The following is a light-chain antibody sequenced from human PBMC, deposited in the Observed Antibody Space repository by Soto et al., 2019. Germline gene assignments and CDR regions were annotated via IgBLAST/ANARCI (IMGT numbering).Light chain of an antibody. V-gene: IGKV3-20*01. J-gene: IGKJ5*01. Sequence: VLTQSPGTLSLSSRERNTLFCRASHSLGISYLAWYQQKRGQAPRLLIYGASSRATGSPDRFGGRGSGTDVTLTISRLEPEDFVVYYGQQYASSPITFGRGTRLEIK. CDR3: QQYASSPIT. CDR1: HSLGISY. CDR2: GAS.